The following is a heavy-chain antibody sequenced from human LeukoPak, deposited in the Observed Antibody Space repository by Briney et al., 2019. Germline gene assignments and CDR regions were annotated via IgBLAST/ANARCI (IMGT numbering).Heavy chain of an antibody. CDR1: GYSFTNYW. J-gene: IGHJ4*02. CDR2: ISWDGGST. Sequence: GESLKISCQGSGYSFTNYWIAWVRQAPGKGLEWVSLISWDGGSTYYADSVKGRFTISRDNSKNSLYLQMNSLRTEDTALYYCATGSTLMTTVTTRPLDYWGQGTLVTVSS. CDR3: ATGSTLMTTVTTRPLDY. V-gene: IGHV3-43*01. D-gene: IGHD4-17*01.